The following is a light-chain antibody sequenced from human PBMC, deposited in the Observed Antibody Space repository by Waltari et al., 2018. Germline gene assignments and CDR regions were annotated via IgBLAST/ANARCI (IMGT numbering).Light chain of an antibody. CDR1: SRDVGGYNY. V-gene: IGLV2-8*01. J-gene: IGLJ3*02. Sequence: QSALTQPPSASGSPGQSVTISCTGSSRDVGGYNYVSWYQQHPGKAPKLMIYGVDKRPSGVPDRFSGSKSGNTASLTVSGLLAEDEADYFCASYASTRKVFGGGTKLTVL. CDR3: ASYASTRKV. CDR2: GVD.